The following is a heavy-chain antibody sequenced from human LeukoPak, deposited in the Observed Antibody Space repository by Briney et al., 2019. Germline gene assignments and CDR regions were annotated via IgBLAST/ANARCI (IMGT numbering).Heavy chain of an antibody. Sequence: GGSLRLSRAASGFTFNDAWMNWVRQAPGKGLEWVGRIKSNIDGGTTDYAAPVKGRFTISRDDSKNTLSLQMDSLKTEDTAVYYCTTDPRGIAARRRHFYCGMDVWGQGTTVIVSS. D-gene: IGHD6-6*01. V-gene: IGHV3-15*01. CDR3: TTDPRGIAARRRHFYCGMDV. J-gene: IGHJ6*02. CDR2: IKSNIDGGTT. CDR1: GFTFNDAW.